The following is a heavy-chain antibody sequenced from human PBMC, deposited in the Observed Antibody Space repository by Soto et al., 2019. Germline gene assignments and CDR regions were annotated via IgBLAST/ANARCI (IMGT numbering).Heavy chain of an antibody. V-gene: IGHV4-61*01. J-gene: IGHJ6*02. CDR1: GCSVGSGSYY. CDR3: ARAAGATVYGMDV. CDR2: IYYSGST. Sequence: XETLSLTCTVSGCSVGSGSYYWSWIRQPPGKGLEWIGYIYYSGSTNYNPSLKSRVTISVDTSKNQFSLKLSSVTAADTAVYYCARAAGATVYGMDVWGQGPTATVSS. D-gene: IGHD1-26*01.